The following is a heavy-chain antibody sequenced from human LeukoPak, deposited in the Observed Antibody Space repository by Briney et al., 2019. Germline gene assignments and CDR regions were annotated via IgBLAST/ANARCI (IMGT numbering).Heavy chain of an antibody. CDR2: ISSGSTTT. D-gene: IGHD3-22*01. CDR1: GSPFNTDA. CDR3: VRDLYYDSVS. Sequence: GSLRLSFAASGSPFNTDAMTWVRPAPGNRLEWISYISSGSTTTYYADSVRGRFTVSRDNTKKSLYLQMNSRRAEDTAIYYCVRDLYYDSVSWGQGTLVTVSS. J-gene: IGHJ4*02. V-gene: IGHV3-48*03.